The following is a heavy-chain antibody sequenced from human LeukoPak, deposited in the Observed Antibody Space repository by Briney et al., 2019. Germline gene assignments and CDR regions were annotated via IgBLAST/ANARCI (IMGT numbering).Heavy chain of an antibody. CDR2: ISDDGRNK. V-gene: IGHV3-30*18. D-gene: IGHD4-17*01. CDR3: AKRPSDYGDYVTYFDY. Sequence: GGSLRLSCAASGFSFISYGMHWVRQAPGKGLEWAGVISDDGRNKNYADSVKGRFTISRDNSKDTLYLQMNSLRDEDTAVYYCAKRPSDYGDYVTYFDYWGQGTLVTVSS. J-gene: IGHJ4*02. CDR1: GFSFISYG.